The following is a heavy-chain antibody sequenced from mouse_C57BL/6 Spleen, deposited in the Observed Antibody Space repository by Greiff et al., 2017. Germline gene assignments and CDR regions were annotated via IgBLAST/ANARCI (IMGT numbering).Heavy chain of an antibody. D-gene: IGHD2-12*01. CDR3: ARATDYYSGYFDV. CDR1: GYTFTDHT. V-gene: IGHV1-78*01. CDR2: IYPRDGST. Sequence: VKLQESDAELVKPGASVKISCKVSGYTFTDHTIHWMKQRPEQGLEWIGYIYPRDGSTKYNEKFKGKATLTADKSSSTAYMQLNSLTSEDSAVYFCARATDYYSGYFDVWGTGTTVTVSS. J-gene: IGHJ1*03.